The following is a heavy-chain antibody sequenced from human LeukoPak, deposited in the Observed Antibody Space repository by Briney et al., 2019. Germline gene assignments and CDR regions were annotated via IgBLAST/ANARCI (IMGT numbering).Heavy chain of an antibody. V-gene: IGHV3-21*04. Sequence: GGSLRLSCAASGFTLSNYNMNWVRQAPGKGLEWVSSISSSSSYIYYADSVKGRFTISRDNSKNTLYLQMNSLRAEDTAVYYCATALSNSPDYWGQGTLVTVSS. CDR3: ATALSNSPDY. CDR1: GFTLSNYN. J-gene: IGHJ4*02. D-gene: IGHD5-18*01. CDR2: ISSSSSYI.